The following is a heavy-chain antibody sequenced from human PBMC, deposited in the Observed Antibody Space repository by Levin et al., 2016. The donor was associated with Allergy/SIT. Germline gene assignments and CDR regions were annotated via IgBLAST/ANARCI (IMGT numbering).Heavy chain of an antibody. CDR1: GFTFTSSA. D-gene: IGHD1-26*01. V-gene: IGHV1-58*01. J-gene: IGHJ4*02. CDR3: AAEVEYSGSYGH. CDR2: IVVGSGNT. Sequence: SVKVSCKASGFTFTSSAVQWVRQARGQRLEWIGWIVVGSGNTNYAQKFQERVTITRDMSTSTAYMELSSLRSEDTAVYYCAAEVEYSGSYGHWGQGTLVTVSS.